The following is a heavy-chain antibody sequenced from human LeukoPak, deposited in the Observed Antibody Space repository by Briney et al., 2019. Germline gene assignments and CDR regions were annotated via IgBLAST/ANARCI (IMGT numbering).Heavy chain of an antibody. V-gene: IGHV4-39*01. CDR3: ARGAGYQLLQYWYFDL. CDR1: GGSISSSSYY. CDR2: IYYSGST. D-gene: IGHD2-2*01. Sequence: SETLSLTCTVSGGSISSSSYYWGWIRRPPGKGLEWIGSIYYSGSTYYNPSLKSRVTISVDTSKNQFSLKLSSVTAADTAVYYCARGAGYQLLQYWYFDLWGRGTLVTVSS. J-gene: IGHJ2*01.